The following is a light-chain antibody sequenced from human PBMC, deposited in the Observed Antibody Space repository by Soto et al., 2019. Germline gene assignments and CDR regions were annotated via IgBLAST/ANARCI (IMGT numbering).Light chain of an antibody. CDR1: QSVSSSY. CDR2: GAS. J-gene: IGKJ3*01. Sequence: EIVLTHSPGTLSLSPLEIATLSFSSSQSVSSSYLAWYQQKPGQAPRLLIYGASSRATGIPDRFSGSGSGTDFTLTISRLEPEDFAVYYCQQYGSSPFNFGPGTKVDIK. V-gene: IGKV3-20*01. CDR3: QQYGSSPFN.